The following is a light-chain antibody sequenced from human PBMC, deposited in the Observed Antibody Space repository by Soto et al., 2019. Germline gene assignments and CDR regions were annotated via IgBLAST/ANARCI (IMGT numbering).Light chain of an antibody. CDR2: EAS. CDR3: SLYTRENTYL. J-gene: IGLJ1*01. CDR1: STDFVSYNR. Sequence: QSVLTQPPSVSGSPGQSVTISCTGTSTDFVSYNRVSWYQQPPGTAPKLIIYEASNRPSGVPDRFSGSKSGNTASLTISGLQAADEADYYCSLYTRENTYLFGTGTKVTVL. V-gene: IGLV2-18*01.